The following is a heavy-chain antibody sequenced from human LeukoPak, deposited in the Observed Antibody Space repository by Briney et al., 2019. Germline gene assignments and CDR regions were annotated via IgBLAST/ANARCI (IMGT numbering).Heavy chain of an antibody. CDR2: IIPILGIA. CDR3: ARGAIRGYSGYDYVGFDY. Sequence: SVKVSCKASGGTFSSYAISWVRQAPGQGLEWMGRIIPILGIANYAQKFQGRVTITADKSTSTAYMELSSLRSEDTAVYYCARGAIRGYSGYDYVGFDYWGQGTLVTVSS. J-gene: IGHJ4*02. D-gene: IGHD5-12*01. CDR1: GGTFSSYA. V-gene: IGHV1-69*04.